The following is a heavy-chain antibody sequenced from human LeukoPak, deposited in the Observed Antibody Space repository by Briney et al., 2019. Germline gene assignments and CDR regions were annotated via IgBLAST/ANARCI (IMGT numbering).Heavy chain of an antibody. D-gene: IGHD6-13*01. CDR2: IYYSGST. J-gene: IGHJ4*02. V-gene: IGHV4-59*08. CDR3: ARLRWDIAAAAYYFDY. Sequence: PSETLSLTCTVSGGSISSYYWSWIRQPPGKGLEWIGYIYYSGSTNYNPSLKSRVTKSVDTSKNQFSLKLSSVTAADTAVYYCARLRWDIAAAAYYFDYWGQGTLVTVSS. CDR1: GGSISSYY.